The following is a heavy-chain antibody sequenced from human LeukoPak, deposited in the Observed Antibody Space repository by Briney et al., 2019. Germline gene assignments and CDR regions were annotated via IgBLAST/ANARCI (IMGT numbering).Heavy chain of an antibody. V-gene: IGHV4-34*01. CDR1: GGSFSGYY. D-gene: IGHD6-13*01. CDR3: ARGGLIASAGPHYYYYMDV. J-gene: IGHJ6*03. Sequence: SETLSLTCAVYGGSFSGYYWSGLRQPPGKGLEWIGEINHSGSTNYNPSLKSRVTISVDTSKNQFSLKLSSVTAADTAVYYCARGGLIASAGPHYYYYMDVWGKGTTVTVSS. CDR2: INHSGST.